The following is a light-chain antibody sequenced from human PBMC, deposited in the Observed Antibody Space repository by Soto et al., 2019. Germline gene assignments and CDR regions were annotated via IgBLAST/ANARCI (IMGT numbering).Light chain of an antibody. CDR1: ESVRGY. CDR2: DAS. CDR3: QQRYNWPGT. Sequence: ENLLTQSPGTLSLSPWERSTLSCKAIESVRGYLAWYQQKPGQAPRLLIHDASNRATGIPVRFSGSGSETDFTLTISSLEPEDSAVYYCQQRYNWPGTFGQGTKVDIK. J-gene: IGKJ1*01. V-gene: IGKV3-11*01.